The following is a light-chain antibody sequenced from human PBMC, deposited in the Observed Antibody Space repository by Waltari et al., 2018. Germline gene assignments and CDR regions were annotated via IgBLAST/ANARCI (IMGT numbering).Light chain of an antibody. CDR3: QTGGHGNWV. Sequence: QLVLTQSPSASASLGASVKFTCTLSSGHSGPAIAWHQQQAEKGPRLLMKVNRDGSHRKGAGFPGCVSGSSCGAGRYLTIASLQSEEEADYYCQTGGHGNWVFGGGTKLTVL. CDR1: SGHSGPA. CDR2: VNRDGSH. J-gene: IGLJ3*02. V-gene: IGLV4-69*01.